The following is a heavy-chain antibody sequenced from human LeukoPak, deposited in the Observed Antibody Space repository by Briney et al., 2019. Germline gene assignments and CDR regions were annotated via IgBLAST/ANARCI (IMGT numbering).Heavy chain of an antibody. CDR3: AKVDYYYGMDV. CDR1: GFTVSSNY. Sequence: GGSLRLSCAASGFTVSSNYMSWVRQAPGKGLEWVSVIYSGGSTYYADSVKGRFTISRDNSKNTLYLQMNSLRAEDTAVYYCAKVDYYYGMDVWGQGTTVTVSS. J-gene: IGHJ6*02. V-gene: IGHV3-66*01. D-gene: IGHD2-2*03. CDR2: IYSGGST.